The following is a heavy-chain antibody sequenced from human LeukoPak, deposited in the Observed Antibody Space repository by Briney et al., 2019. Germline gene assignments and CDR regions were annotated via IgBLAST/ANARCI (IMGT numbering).Heavy chain of an antibody. V-gene: IGHV3-20*01. Sequence: GGSLRLSCAASGFTFDDYGMSWVRQAPGKGLEWVSGINWNGGSTVYADSVKGRFTISRDNAKNSLYLHMNSLRDEDTALYHCARMYYDFWSGRSPSYGMDVWGQGTTVTVSS. CDR3: ARMYYDFWSGRSPSYGMDV. CDR1: GFTFDDYG. J-gene: IGHJ6*02. CDR2: INWNGGST. D-gene: IGHD3-3*01.